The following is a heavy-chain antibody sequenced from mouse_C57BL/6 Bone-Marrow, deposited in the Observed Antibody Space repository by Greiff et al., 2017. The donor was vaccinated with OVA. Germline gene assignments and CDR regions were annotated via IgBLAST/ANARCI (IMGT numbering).Heavy chain of an antibody. Sequence: VQLKQSGAELVRPGASVKLSCTASGINITDDYMHWVKQRPEQGLEWIGGIDPENGDTEYASKFQGKATITVDTSSNTAYLQLSSLTSEDTAVYYWYGYYYWGQGTTLTVSS. CDR3: YGYYY. CDR2: IDPENGDT. V-gene: IGHV14-4*01. D-gene: IGHD2-2*01. J-gene: IGHJ2*01. CDR1: GINITDDY.